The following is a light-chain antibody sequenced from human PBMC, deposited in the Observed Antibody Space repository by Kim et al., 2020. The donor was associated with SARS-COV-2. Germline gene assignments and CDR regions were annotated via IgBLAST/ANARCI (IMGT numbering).Light chain of an antibody. CDR3: QQYYRAPRT. CDR1: QTVLSNSNNKNS. J-gene: IGKJ4*01. V-gene: IGKV4-1*01. Sequence: DIVMTQSPDSLAVSLVERATINCKSSQTVLSNSNNKNSLAWYQQKPGQPPKLLIYWASTRESGVHDRFSGSGSGTDITLTISSLQAEDVAMYYCQQYYRAPRTFGGGTKVDIK. CDR2: WAS.